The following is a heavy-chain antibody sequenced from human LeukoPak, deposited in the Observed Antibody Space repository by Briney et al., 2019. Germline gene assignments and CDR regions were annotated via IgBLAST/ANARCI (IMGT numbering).Heavy chain of an antibody. Sequence: PSETLSLTCTVSGGSFSSSSYPWGWIRQPPGKGLEWIGSIYYSGSTYYNPSLKSRVTISVDTSKNQFSLKLSSVTAADTAVYYCARELRAANWFDPWGQGTLVTVSS. CDR3: ARELRAANWFDP. CDR2: IYYSGST. J-gene: IGHJ5*02. V-gene: IGHV4-39*07. CDR1: GGSFSSSSYP.